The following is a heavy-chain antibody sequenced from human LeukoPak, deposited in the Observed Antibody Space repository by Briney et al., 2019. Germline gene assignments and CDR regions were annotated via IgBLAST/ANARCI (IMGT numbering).Heavy chain of an antibody. Sequence: GRSLRLSCAASGFTFSSYGMHSVRPAPGKGREWGAVISYDGSNKYYAESVKGRFTISRDNSKNTLYLQMNSLRAEDTAVYYCAKDGRIAVAGFFDYWGQGTLVTVSS. CDR3: AKDGRIAVAGFFDY. J-gene: IGHJ4*02. V-gene: IGHV3-30*18. CDR2: ISYDGSNK. CDR1: GFTFSSYG. D-gene: IGHD6-19*01.